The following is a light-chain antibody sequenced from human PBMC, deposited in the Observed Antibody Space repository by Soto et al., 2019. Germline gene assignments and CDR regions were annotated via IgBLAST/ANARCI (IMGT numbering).Light chain of an antibody. V-gene: IGLV2-14*01. Sequence: QSALTQPASVSGSPGQAITISCTGTSSDVGGYNYVAWYQQHPGKAPKLLIYNVSNRPSGVSNRFSGSKSDSTASLTISGLQAEDEADYYCTSYTNRYTYVFGTGT. J-gene: IGLJ1*01. CDR1: SSDVGGYNY. CDR2: NVS. CDR3: TSYTNRYTYV.